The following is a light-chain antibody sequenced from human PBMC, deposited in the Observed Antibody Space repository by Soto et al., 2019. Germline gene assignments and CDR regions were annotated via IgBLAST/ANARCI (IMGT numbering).Light chain of an antibody. V-gene: IGKV3-20*01. Sequence: EVMLTQSPGTLSLSPGERATLSCRASQSIFSNYLAWYQQKSGQAPRLLIYGASNRATGIPDRFSGSGSGTTFTLTISRLHPEDIAVSDCQQYGSLPRTFGHAAEVEFK. J-gene: IGKJ1*01. CDR2: GAS. CDR3: QQYGSLPRT. CDR1: QSIFSNY.